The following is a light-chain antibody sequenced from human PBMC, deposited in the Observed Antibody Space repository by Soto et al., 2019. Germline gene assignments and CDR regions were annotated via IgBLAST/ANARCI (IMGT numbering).Light chain of an antibody. Sequence: KMMSQSPSTVADSRGGGGTLSFRARQSGSILLAWYQQKPGQAPRLLIHGATTRATGIPARFSGSGSGTEFTLTISSLQSEDFAVYYCQQYNNWPRTFGQGTKVDI. CDR2: GAT. J-gene: IGKJ1*01. CDR1: QSGSIL. V-gene: IGKV3-15*01. CDR3: QQYNNWPRT.